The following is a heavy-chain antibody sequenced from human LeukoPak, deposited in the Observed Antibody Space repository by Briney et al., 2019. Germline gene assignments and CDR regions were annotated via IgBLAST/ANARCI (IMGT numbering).Heavy chain of an antibody. D-gene: IGHD3-3*01. CDR3: ARVIAIFGVVMGMDV. V-gene: IGHV4-61*08. CDR1: GGSISSGDYY. Sequence: SETLSLTCTVSGGSISSGDYYWSWIRQPPGKGLEWIGYIYYNGSTNYNPSLKSRVTISVDTSNNQFSLKLRSVTAADTALYYCARVIAIFGVVMGMDVWGQGTTVTVSS. J-gene: IGHJ6*02. CDR2: IYYNGST.